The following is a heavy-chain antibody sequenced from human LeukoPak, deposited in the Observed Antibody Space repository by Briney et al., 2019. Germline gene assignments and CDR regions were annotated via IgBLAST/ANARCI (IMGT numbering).Heavy chain of an antibody. Sequence: ASVKVSCKASGYTFTGYYIQWVRQAPEQGLEWVGWINPNSGDTNYAQKFQGRVTMTSDTSISTAFMQLYRLRSDDTAVYYCARDWNFDFWGQGTLVTVSS. J-gene: IGHJ4*02. CDR1: GYTFTGYY. CDR2: INPNSGDT. V-gene: IGHV1-2*02. D-gene: IGHD1-1*01. CDR3: ARDWNFDF.